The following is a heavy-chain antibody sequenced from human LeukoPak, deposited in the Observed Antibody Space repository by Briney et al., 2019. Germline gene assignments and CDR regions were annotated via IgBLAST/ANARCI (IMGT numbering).Heavy chain of an antibody. V-gene: IGHV3-66*01. CDR3: GLPNSRGFSYTRHFDY. CDR1: GFTVSSNY. J-gene: IGHJ4*02. Sequence: GGSLRLSCAASGFTVSSNYMSWVRQAPGKGLEWVSVIYSGGSTYYADSVKGRFTISRDNSKNPLYLQMNSLRAEDTAVYYCGLPNSRGFSYTRHFDYWGQGTLVTVSS. D-gene: IGHD3-22*01. CDR2: IYSGGST.